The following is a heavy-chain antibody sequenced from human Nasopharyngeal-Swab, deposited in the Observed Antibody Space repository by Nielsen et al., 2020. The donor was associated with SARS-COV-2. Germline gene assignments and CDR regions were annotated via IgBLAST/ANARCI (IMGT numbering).Heavy chain of an antibody. V-gene: IGHV1-8*03. CDR3: ARVFVYNYGMDV. Sequence: ASVKVSCKCSGYNFNRNDINWVRQAPGQGLEWMGWMNPKSGEVGYEQKFQGRVTITRDTSATTAYMELSSLRSEDTGVYYCARVFVYNYGMDVWGQGTTVTVSS. J-gene: IGHJ6*02. CDR2: MNPKSGEV. CDR1: GYNFNRND.